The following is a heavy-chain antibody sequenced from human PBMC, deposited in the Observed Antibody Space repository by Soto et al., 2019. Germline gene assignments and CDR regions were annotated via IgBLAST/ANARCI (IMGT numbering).Heavy chain of an antibody. CDR1: GFTFSYFA. CDR3: AIPMPQTGTRFGF. CDR2: ISGSGDDT. Sequence: QLLESGGGFVQPGGSLRLSCVASGFTFSYFAMAWVRQAPGEGLEWVSAISGSGDDTFYADSMKGRFTISRDNSKDTLYLQINSLRAEDTSVYYCAIPMPQTGTRFGFWGQGTLVTVSS. V-gene: IGHV3-23*01. D-gene: IGHD1-1*01. J-gene: IGHJ4*02.